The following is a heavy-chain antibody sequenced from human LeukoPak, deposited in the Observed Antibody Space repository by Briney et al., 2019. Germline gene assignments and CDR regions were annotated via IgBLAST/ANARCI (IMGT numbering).Heavy chain of an antibody. CDR2: IYRSGST. CDR3: ARGDCSSTICYSPMDV. V-gene: IGHV4-38-2*02. CDR1: GYSISSGYY. J-gene: IGHJ6*03. Sequence: PSETLSLTCTVSGYSISSGYYWVWIRQPPGKGLEWIGSIYRSGSTNYNPSLKSRVTISVDTSKNQFSLKVSSVTAADTAMYYCARGDCSSTICYSPMDVWGKGTTVTVSS. D-gene: IGHD2-2*01.